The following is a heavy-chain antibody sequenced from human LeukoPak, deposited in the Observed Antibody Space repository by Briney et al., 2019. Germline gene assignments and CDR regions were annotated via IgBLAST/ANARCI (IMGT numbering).Heavy chain of an antibody. V-gene: IGHV4-34*01. D-gene: IGHD3-22*01. J-gene: IGHJ3*02. CDR3: ARHSGYSNAFDI. CDR1: GGSFSGYY. Sequence: SETLSLTCAVYGGSFSGYYWSWIRQPPGKGLEWIGEINHSGSTNYNPSLKSRVTISVDTSKNQFSLKLSSVTAADTAVYYCARHSGYSNAFDIWGQGTMVTVSS. CDR2: INHSGST.